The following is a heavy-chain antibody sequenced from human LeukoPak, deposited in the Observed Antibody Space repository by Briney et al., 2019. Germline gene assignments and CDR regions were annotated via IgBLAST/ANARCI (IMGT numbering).Heavy chain of an antibody. Sequence: ASVKVSCKASGYTFTGYYMHWVRQAPGQGLEWMGWINPNSGGTNYAQKFQGRVTMIRDTSISTAYMELSRLRSDDTAVYYCARDLTYYYDSSGYSHFDYWGQGTLVTVSS. CDR3: ARDLTYYYDSSGYSHFDY. J-gene: IGHJ4*02. CDR2: INPNSGGT. D-gene: IGHD3-22*01. CDR1: GYTFTGYY. V-gene: IGHV1-2*02.